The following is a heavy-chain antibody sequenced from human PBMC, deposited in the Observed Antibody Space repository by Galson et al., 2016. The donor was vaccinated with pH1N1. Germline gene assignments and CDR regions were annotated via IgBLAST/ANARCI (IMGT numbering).Heavy chain of an antibody. CDR3: ARDRYWSYDY. J-gene: IGHJ4*02. V-gene: IGHV1-2*02. Sequence: SVKVSCKASGYTFTGYYIHWVRQAPGQGLELMGWINPNSGGTNYAQRFQDRVTMTRDTSITTAYMEVSRLTSDDTAVYYCARDRYWSYDYWGQGTLITVSS. CDR2: INPNSGGT. D-gene: IGHD1-7*01. CDR1: GYTFTGYY.